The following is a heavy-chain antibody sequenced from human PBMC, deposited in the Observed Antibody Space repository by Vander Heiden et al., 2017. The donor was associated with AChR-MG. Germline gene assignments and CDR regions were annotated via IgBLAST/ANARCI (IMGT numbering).Heavy chain of an antibody. V-gene: IGHV3-23*01. CDR2: TSGSGGSK. Sequence: EVQLLESGGGLVQPGGSLRLSCAASGFTLSSYAMTWVRQAPGKGLEWVSTTSGSGGSKYYAEAVKGRFTISRDNSKNTMYLQMKRMRADDTAVYYCAKEAAAGGEYFDYWGQGTLVTVSS. CDR1: GFTLSSYA. J-gene: IGHJ4*02. D-gene: IGHD6-13*01. CDR3: AKEAAAGGEYFDY.